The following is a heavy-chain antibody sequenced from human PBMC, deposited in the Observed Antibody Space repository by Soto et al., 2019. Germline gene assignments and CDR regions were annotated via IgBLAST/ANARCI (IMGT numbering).Heavy chain of an antibody. D-gene: IGHD3-22*01. CDR2: ISGSGGST. CDR1: GFTFNNHA. V-gene: IGHV3-23*01. Sequence: GGSLRLSCAASGFTFNNHAMSWVRQAPGKGLEWVSVISGSGGSTYYADSVKGRFTISRDNSKNTLYLQINSLRAEDTAMYYCARAPPGGYHYYYGMDVWGQGTTVTVSS. CDR3: ARAPPGGYHYYYGMDV. J-gene: IGHJ6*02.